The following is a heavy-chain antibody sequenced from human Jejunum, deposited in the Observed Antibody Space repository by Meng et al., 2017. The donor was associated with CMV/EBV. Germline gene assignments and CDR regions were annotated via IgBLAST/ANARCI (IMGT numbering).Heavy chain of an antibody. CDR2: VIPKNGDS. CDR3: ARDCSSTICKNLGVAFDL. V-gene: IGHV1-2*02. CDR1: TFTDYY. D-gene: IGHD2-2*01. J-gene: IGHJ4*02. Sequence: TFTDYYLHWVRQAPGQGLEWMGWVIPKNGDSNYAQKFQGRVTMTRDTSITTAYMELTRLTSDDTAVYYCARDCSSTICKNLGVAFDLWGQGTLVTVSS.